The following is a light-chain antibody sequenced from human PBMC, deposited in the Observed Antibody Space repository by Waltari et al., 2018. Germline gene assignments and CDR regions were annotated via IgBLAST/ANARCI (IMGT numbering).Light chain of an antibody. V-gene: IGKV1-5*03. Sequence: DIQMTQSPSTLSASVGDRVTITCRASQTISSWLAWYQQKPGKAPKLLIYKASTLESGVSSRFSGSGSGTEFTLTSSSLQPDDFATYYCQHYRSFSPWTFGQGTRVEI. CDR3: QHYRSFSPWT. CDR2: KAS. J-gene: IGKJ1*01. CDR1: QTISSW.